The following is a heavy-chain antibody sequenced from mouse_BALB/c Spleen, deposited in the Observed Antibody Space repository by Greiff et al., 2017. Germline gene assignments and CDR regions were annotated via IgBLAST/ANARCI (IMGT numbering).Heavy chain of an antibody. CDR3: ARWLQDAMDY. Sequence: VQLKESGPSLVKPSQTLSLTCSVTGDSITSGYWNWIRKFPGNKLEYMGYISYSGSTYYKPSLKSRISITRDTSKNQYYLQWNSVTTDDTATYYCARWLQDAMDYWGQGTSGTVAS. CDR1: GDSITSGY. CDR2: ISYSGST. V-gene: IGHV3-8*02. D-gene: IGHD2-2*01. J-gene: IGHJ4*01.